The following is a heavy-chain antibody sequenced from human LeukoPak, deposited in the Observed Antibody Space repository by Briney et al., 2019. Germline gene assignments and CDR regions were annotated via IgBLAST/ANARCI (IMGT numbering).Heavy chain of an antibody. Sequence: SETLSLTCTVSGGSISSYYWSWIRQPAGKGLEWIGRIYTSGSTNYNPSLKSRVTMSVDTSKNQFSLKLSSVTAADTAVYYCAGITIFGVVTSWGYYYMDVWGKGTTVTVSS. CDR1: GGSISSYY. D-gene: IGHD3-3*01. CDR3: AGITIFGVVTSWGYYYMDV. V-gene: IGHV4-4*07. CDR2: IYTSGST. J-gene: IGHJ6*03.